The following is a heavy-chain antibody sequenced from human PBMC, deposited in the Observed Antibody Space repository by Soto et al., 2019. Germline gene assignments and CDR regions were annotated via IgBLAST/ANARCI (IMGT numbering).Heavy chain of an antibody. CDR2: IIPIFGTP. CDR3: ARDYTSSYNYDSTNYGYFDF. J-gene: IGHJ4*02. Sequence: QVQLVQSGPEIKKPGSSVKVSCKDSGGTSRNYVISWVRQAPGQGLEWMGGIIPIFGTPTYAQKFQGRVTITADDSTSAAYMELRSLRSEDTAVYYCARDYTSSYNYDSTNYGYFDFWGLGTLVTVSS. V-gene: IGHV1-69*12. CDR1: GGTSRNYV. D-gene: IGHD3-22*01.